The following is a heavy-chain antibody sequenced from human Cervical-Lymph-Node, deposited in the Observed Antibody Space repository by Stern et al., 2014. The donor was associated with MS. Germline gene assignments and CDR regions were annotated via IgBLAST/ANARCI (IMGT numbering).Heavy chain of an antibody. Sequence: VQLVESGGDVVQPGRSLRLSCAASGFTFSSNAMHWVRQAPGQGLEWVAVISFEGLNKFYADSVKGRFTISRDNSKNTLFLQMNSLRVDDTAVYYCATVGFTGSGGYFWGYGMDVWGQGTTVTVSS. V-gene: IGHV3-30-3*01. CDR1: GFTFSSNA. CDR3: ATVGFTGSGGYFWGYGMDV. J-gene: IGHJ6*02. D-gene: IGHD3-10*01. CDR2: ISFEGLNK.